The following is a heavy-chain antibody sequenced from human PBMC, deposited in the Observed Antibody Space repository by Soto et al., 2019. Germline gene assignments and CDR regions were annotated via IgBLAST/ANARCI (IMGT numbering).Heavy chain of an antibody. CDR1: GLTVSGKKY. CDR3: ETWQPQEHAYDV. Sequence: PGGSLRLSCAVSGLTVSGKKYVAWVRQAPGKGLEWVSGFYDLDGTYYADSLKGRFTTSGDSSRTIVYLQMNGLRPEDTAVYYCETWQPQEHAYDVWGQGTTVTVSS. J-gene: IGHJ3*01. CDR2: FYDLDGT. D-gene: IGHD1-1*01. V-gene: IGHV3-53*01.